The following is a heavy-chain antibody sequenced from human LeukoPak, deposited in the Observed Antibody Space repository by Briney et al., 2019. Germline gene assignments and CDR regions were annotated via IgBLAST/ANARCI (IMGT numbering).Heavy chain of an antibody. CDR3: ARDGDEIDYYDSSGYSDFQH. Sequence: ASVKVSCKASGYTFTSYGISWVRQAPGQGLEWMGWISAYNGNTNYAQKLQGRVTMTTDTSTSTAYMELRSLRSDDTAVYYCARDGDEIDYYDSSGYSDFQHWGQGTLVTVSS. J-gene: IGHJ1*01. CDR2: ISAYNGNT. V-gene: IGHV1-18*01. CDR1: GYTFTSYG. D-gene: IGHD3-22*01.